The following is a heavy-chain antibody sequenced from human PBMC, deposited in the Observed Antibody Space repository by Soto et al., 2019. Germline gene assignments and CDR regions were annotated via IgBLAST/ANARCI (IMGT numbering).Heavy chain of an antibody. CDR2: ISYDGSNK. D-gene: IGHD6-13*01. J-gene: IGHJ3*02. CDR1: GFTFSSYA. Sequence: GGSLRLSCAASGFTFSSYAMHWVRQAPGKGLEWVAVISYDGSNKYYADSVKGRFTISRDNSKNTLYLQMNSLRAEDTAVYYCARPHSSSWYRGSAIDIRGQGTMVTVSS. V-gene: IGHV3-30-3*01. CDR3: ARPHSSSWYRGSAIDI.